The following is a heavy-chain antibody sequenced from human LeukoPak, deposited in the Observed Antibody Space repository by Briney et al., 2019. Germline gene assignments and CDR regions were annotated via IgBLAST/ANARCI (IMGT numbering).Heavy chain of an antibody. Sequence: SETLSLTCAVSGYSISSGYYWGWIRQPPGKRLEWIGSIYHSGSTYYNPSLKSRVTISVDTSKNQFSLKLSSVTAADTAVYYCAREGGGYCSGGSCPYGMDVWGKGTTVTVSS. V-gene: IGHV4-38-2*01. J-gene: IGHJ6*04. CDR2: IYHSGST. D-gene: IGHD2-15*01. CDR3: AREGGGYCSGGSCPYGMDV. CDR1: GYSISSGYY.